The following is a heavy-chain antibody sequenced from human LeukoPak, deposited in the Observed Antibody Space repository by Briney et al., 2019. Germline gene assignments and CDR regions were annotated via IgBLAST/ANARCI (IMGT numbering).Heavy chain of an antibody. D-gene: IGHD6-19*01. J-gene: IGHJ3*02. CDR3: VKVPRSGCCAFDI. CDR1: GFTIAGYG. V-gene: IGHV3-30*18. CDR2: IIYDGSNK. Sequence: PGGSLRLSCTASGFTIAGYGMHWVRQAPGKGLEWVALIIYDGSNKYHVDSVKGRFTVSRDNSKNTLYLQMNSLRAGDTAVYYCVKVPRSGCCAFDIWGLGTMVTVSS.